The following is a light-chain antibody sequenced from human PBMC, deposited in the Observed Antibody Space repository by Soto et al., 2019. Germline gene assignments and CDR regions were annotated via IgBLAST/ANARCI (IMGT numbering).Light chain of an antibody. CDR1: QSVSSY. J-gene: IGKJ2*01. CDR2: DAS. Sequence: EIVLTQSPATLSLSPGERATLSCRASQSVSSYLAWYQQKPGQAPRLLIYDASNRATGIPAMFSGSGSGTDFTLTISSLEPEYFAVYYCQQRSNWPMYTFDQGTNLEIK. V-gene: IGKV3-11*01. CDR3: QQRSNWPMYT.